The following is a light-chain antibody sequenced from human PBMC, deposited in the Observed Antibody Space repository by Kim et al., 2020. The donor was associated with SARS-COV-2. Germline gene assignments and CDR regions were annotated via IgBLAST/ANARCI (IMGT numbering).Light chain of an antibody. Sequence: GTVTLTCSSSTGAVTSTYYPNLFQQRPGQAPRSLIYSTNNKHAWTPARFSGSLLGGKAALTLSGVQPEDEADYYCLLYFGGAQHYVFGTGTKVTVL. J-gene: IGLJ1*01. CDR2: STN. V-gene: IGLV7-43*01. CDR3: LLYFGGAQHYV. CDR1: TGAVTSTYY.